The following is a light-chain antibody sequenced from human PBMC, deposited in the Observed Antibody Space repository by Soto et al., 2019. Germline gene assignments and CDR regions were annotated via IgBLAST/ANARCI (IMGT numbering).Light chain of an antibody. CDR1: SSDVGGYNY. CDR2: GVS. J-gene: IGLJ1*01. CDR3: SSYTGNSPFFV. V-gene: IGLV2-14*01. Sequence: QFVRTHPASVSWSDGHLITISCTGTSSDVGGYNYVSWYQQRPGKAPKLMIFGVSNRPSGVSNRFSGSKSDNTASLTISGLQGDDEADYYCSSYTGNSPFFVFGTGTKVTVL.